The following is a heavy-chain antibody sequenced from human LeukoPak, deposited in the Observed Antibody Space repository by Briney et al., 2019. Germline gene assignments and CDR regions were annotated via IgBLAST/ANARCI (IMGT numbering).Heavy chain of an antibody. Sequence: GGSLRLSCAASGFSFSSFSMNWVRQAPGKGLEWVSYISGGSSFTYYADSVKGRFTISRDNSKNTLYLQMNSLRAEDTAVYYCARRSGIAVAGAFDYWGQGTLVTVSS. CDR1: GFSFSSFS. CDR2: ISGGSSFT. CDR3: ARRSGIAVAGAFDY. D-gene: IGHD6-19*01. J-gene: IGHJ4*02. V-gene: IGHV3-21*04.